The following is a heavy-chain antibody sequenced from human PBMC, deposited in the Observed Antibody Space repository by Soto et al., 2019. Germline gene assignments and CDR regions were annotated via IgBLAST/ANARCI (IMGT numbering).Heavy chain of an antibody. CDR3: ARRSIAARRYYGMDV. J-gene: IGHJ6*02. D-gene: IGHD6-6*01. CDR1: GYSFTSYW. Sequence: ESLKISCKGSGYSFTSYWIGWVRQMPGKGLEWMGIIYPGDSDTRYSPSFQGQVTTSADKSISTAYLQWSSLKASDTAMYYCARRSIAARRYYGMDVWGQGTTVTVSS. V-gene: IGHV5-51*01. CDR2: IYPGDSDT.